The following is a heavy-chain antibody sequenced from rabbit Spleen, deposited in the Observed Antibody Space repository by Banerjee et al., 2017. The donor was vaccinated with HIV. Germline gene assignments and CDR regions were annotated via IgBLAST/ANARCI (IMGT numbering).Heavy chain of an antibody. V-gene: IGHV1S45*01. CDR2: IDTSDGDT. CDR3: ARNYVNVFDP. Sequence: QEQLVESRGGLVTPGGSLKLSCKASGFTISSNYWMNWVRQAPGKGLEWIACIDTSDGDTDYANWPKGRFTISKASSTTVTLQMTSLTAADTATYFCARNYVNVFDPWGPGTLVTVS. CDR1: GFTISSNYW. D-gene: IGHD1-1*01. J-gene: IGHJ2*01.